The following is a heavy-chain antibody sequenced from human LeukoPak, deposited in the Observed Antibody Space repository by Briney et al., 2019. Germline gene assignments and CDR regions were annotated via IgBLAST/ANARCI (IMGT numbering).Heavy chain of an antibody. CDR3: ARDGEGADSSGWYYFDY. V-gene: IGHV1-18*01. J-gene: IGHJ4*02. Sequence: ASVKVSCKASGYTFTSYGISWVRQAPGQGLEWMGWMSAYNGDTNYAQKLQGRVTMTRDTSTSTVYMELSSLRSEDTAVYYCARDGEGADSSGWYYFDYWGQGTLVTVSS. D-gene: IGHD6-19*01. CDR1: GYTFTSYG. CDR2: MSAYNGDT.